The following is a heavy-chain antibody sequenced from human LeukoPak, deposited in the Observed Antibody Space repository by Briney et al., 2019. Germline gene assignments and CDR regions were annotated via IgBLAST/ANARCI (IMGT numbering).Heavy chain of an antibody. D-gene: IGHD3-22*01. Sequence: SVKVSCKASGGTFSSYAISWVRQAPGQGLEWMGGIIPIFGTANYAQKFQGRVTITTDESTSTAHMELSSLRSEDTAVYYCARDYYDSSGYYSYNWFDPWGQGTLVTVSS. CDR1: GGTFSSYA. V-gene: IGHV1-69*05. CDR3: ARDYYDSSGYYSYNWFDP. CDR2: IIPIFGTA. J-gene: IGHJ5*02.